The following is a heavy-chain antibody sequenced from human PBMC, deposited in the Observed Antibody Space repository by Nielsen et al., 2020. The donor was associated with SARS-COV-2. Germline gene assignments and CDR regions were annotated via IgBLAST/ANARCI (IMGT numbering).Heavy chain of an antibody. CDR2: IYYSGST. V-gene: IGHV4-31*03. CDR3: ARRYYYYGMDV. J-gene: IGHJ6*02. CDR1: GGSISSSSYY. Sequence: LRLSCTVSGGSISSSSYYWGWIRQPPGKGLEWIGYIYYSGSTYYNPSLKSRVTISVDTSKNQFSLKLSSVTAADTAVYYCARRYYYYGMDVWGQGTTVTVSS.